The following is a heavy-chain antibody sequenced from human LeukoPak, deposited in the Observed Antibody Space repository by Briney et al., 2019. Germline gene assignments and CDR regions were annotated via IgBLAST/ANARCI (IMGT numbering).Heavy chain of an antibody. J-gene: IGHJ1*01. CDR2: ISGSGGST. CDR1: GFTFSSYG. CDR3: AKDQGRGPIHYDILTGYYPTFQH. Sequence: PGGTLRLSCAASGFTFSSYGMSWVRQAPGKGLEWVSAISGSGGSTYYADSVKGRFTISRDNSKNTLYLQMNSLRAEDTAVYYCAKDQGRGPIHYDILTGYYPTFQHWGQGTLVTVSS. V-gene: IGHV3-23*01. D-gene: IGHD3-9*01.